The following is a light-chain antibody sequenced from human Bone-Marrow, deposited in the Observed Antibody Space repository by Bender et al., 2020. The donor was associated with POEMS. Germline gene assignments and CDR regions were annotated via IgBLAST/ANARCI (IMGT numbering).Light chain of an antibody. CDR1: TSDVGKYNL. Sequence: QSALTQPASVSGSLGRSITISCSGTTSDVGKYNLVSWYQQHPGKGPKLMIYEVNNRPSGVSNRFSGSMSGTSASLAISGLHSEDEADYYCVAWDDTLNGWVFGGGTKLTVL. V-gene: IGLV2-14*02. J-gene: IGLJ2*01. CDR3: VAWDDTLNGWV. CDR2: EVN.